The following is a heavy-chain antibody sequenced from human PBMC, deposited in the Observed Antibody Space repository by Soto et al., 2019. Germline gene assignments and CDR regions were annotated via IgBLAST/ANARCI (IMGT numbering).Heavy chain of an antibody. CDR3: AKAWGIDY. D-gene: IGHD7-27*01. V-gene: IGHV3-23*01. CDR2: ISGSGSST. CDR1: GFTFSRYT. J-gene: IGHJ4*02. Sequence: EVQLLESGGGLVEPGGSRRLSRAASGFTFSRYTMSWVRQAPGKGLEWVSTISGSGSSTYSADSVKGRFTISRDNSKNTLYLQMNSLRVEDTAIYYCAKAWGIDYWGQGTLVTVSS.